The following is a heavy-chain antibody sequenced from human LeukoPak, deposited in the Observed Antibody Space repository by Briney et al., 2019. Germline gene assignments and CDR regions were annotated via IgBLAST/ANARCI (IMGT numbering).Heavy chain of an antibody. D-gene: IGHD3-16*02. CDR2: IYHSGNT. CDR3: ASHYSSGSYRYTGSFDS. CDR1: GGSFSDYY. V-gene: IGHV4-34*01. J-gene: IGHJ4*02. Sequence: SETLSLTCAVYGGSFSDYYWSWIRQPPGKGLEWIGEIYHSGNTNYNPSLKSRVSISVDTPKNQFSLKLNSVTAADAAMYYCASHYSSGSYRYTGSFDSWGQGMLVNDSS.